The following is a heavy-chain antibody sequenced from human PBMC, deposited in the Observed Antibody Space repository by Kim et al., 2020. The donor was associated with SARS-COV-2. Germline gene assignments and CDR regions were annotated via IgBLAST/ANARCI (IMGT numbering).Heavy chain of an antibody. Sequence: TKSYTGSVKGRCTISRANAKKSLYLQRNSVRDEDTAVYYCAIGRSSLIGYWGQGTLVTVSS. CDR3: AIGRSSLIGY. V-gene: IGHV3-48*02. CDR2: TK. D-gene: IGHD2-21*01. J-gene: IGHJ4*02.